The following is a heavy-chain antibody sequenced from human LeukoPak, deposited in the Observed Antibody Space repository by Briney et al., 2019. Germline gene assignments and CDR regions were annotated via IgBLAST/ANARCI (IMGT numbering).Heavy chain of an antibody. CDR2: IYAGDTI. J-gene: IGHJ4*02. CDR3: AKRGLLSTFYYFDY. CDR1: GFSVRNNY. V-gene: IGHV3-66*04. Sequence: GGSLRLSCVVSGFSVRNNYVSWVRQAPGKGLEWVSVIYAGDTIHYADSVKGRFTISRDNSKNTVYLQMNSLRAEDTAVYYCAKRGLLSTFYYFDYWGQGTLVTVYS. D-gene: IGHD3-10*01.